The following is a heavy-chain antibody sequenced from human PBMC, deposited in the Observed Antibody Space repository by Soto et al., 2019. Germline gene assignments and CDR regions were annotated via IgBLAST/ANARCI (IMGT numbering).Heavy chain of an antibody. V-gene: IGHV4-59*12. D-gene: IGHD7-27*01. CDR1: GGSISSYY. J-gene: IGHJ3*02. CDR2: IYYSGST. CDR3: ARVWTGEAFDI. Sequence: SETLSLTCTVSGGSISSYYWSWIRQPPGKGLEWIGYIYYSGSTNYNPSLKSRVTISVDKSKNQFSLKLSSVTAADTAVYYCARVWTGEAFDIWGQGTMVTVSS.